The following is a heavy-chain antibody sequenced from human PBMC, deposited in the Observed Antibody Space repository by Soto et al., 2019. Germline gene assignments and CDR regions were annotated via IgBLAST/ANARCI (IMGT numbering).Heavy chain of an antibody. V-gene: IGHV5-10-1*01. D-gene: IGHD3-22*01. J-gene: IGHJ4*02. CDR3: ARXRPGARRYYDSSGYSDY. CDR1: GYSFTIYW. Sequence: PGESVKISCKGSGYSFTIYWISWVRQMPGKGLEWMGRIDPSDSYTNYSPSFQGHVTISADKSISTAYLQWSSLKASDTAMYYCARXRPGARRYYDSSGYSDYWGQGTLVTVSS. CDR2: IDPSDSYT.